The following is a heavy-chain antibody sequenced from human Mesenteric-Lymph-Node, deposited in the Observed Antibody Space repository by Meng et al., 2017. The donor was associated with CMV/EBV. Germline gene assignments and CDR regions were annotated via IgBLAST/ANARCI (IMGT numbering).Heavy chain of an antibody. V-gene: IGHV1-3*04. D-gene: IGHD3-16*01. CDR1: GYTFSSYA. Sequence: QVQLVQSGAEVKKPGASVKVSCKASGYTFSSYAMHWVRQAPGQRLEWMGWINIVEDKTKTSQNFQGRVTLTRDTSANTAYMELSSVISDDTAVYYCARTNNWGFDYWGQGTLVTVSS. J-gene: IGHJ4*02. CDR2: INIVEDKT. CDR3: ARTNNWGFDY.